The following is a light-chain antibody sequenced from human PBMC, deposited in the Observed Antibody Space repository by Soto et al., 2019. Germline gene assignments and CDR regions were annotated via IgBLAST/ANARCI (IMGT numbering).Light chain of an antibody. CDR1: STDIGGFHY. J-gene: IGLJ2*01. CDR2: EIT. Sequence: QSALTQPASVSGSPGQSITISCTGTSTDIGGFHYVSWYQQHPGKAPKLLIYEITNRPSGISHRFSGSKSGNTASLTISGLQADDEADYYCSSYTSNNIFILLGGGTKLTVL. V-gene: IGLV2-14*01. CDR3: SSYTSNNIFIL.